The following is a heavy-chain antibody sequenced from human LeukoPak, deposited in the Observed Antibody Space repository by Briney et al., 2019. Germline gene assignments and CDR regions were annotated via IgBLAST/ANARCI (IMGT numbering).Heavy chain of an antibody. CDR1: GFTFSSYA. CDR3: ARDAYGYGYSEFDY. V-gene: IGHV3-30*04. D-gene: IGHD5-18*01. J-gene: IGHJ4*02. CDR2: ISYDGSNK. Sequence: PGGSLRLSCAASGFTFSSYAMHWVRQAPGKGLEWVAVISYDGSNKYYADSVKGRFTISRDNSKNTLYLQMNSLRAEDTAVYYCARDAYGYGYSEFDYWGQGTPVTVSS.